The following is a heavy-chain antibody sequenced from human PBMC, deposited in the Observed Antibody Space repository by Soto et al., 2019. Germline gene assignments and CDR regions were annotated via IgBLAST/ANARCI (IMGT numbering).Heavy chain of an antibody. CDR3: ARGYWGYSSSWYLDY. CDR2: INHSGST. Sequence: SETLSLTCAVYGGSFSGYYWSWIRQPPGKGLEWIGEINHSGSTNYNPSLKSRVTISVDTSKNQFSLKLSSVTAADTAVYYCARGYWGYSSSWYLDYWGQGTLVTVSS. J-gene: IGHJ4*02. V-gene: IGHV4-34*01. D-gene: IGHD6-13*01. CDR1: GGSFSGYY.